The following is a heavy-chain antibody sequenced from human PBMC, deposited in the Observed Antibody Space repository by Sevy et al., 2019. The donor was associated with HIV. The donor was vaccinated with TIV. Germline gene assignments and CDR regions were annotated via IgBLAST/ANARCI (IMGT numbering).Heavy chain of an antibody. CDR2: IYTSGST. Sequence: SETLSLTCTVSGGSISSYYWSWIRQPAGKGLEWIGRIYTSGSTNYNPSLKSRVTMSVDTSKNQFSPRLSSVTAADTAVYYCARALRLPTAVAGPGGMDVWGQGTTVTVSS. CDR1: GGSISSYY. J-gene: IGHJ6*02. V-gene: IGHV4-4*07. CDR3: ARALRLPTAVAGPGGMDV. D-gene: IGHD6-19*01.